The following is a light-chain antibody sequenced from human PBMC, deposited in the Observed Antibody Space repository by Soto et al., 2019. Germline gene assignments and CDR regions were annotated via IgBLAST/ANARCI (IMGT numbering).Light chain of an antibody. Sequence: ILMTQSPATLSVSPGVRATLSCRASQSVRSNLAWYQQKPGQAPRLVIYAASTRATGIPDRFSGSVSGTEFTLTISSLQSEDFAVYYCQQYNEWPPFTFGQGTRLEI. V-gene: IGKV3-15*01. J-gene: IGKJ5*01. CDR1: QSVRSN. CDR2: AAS. CDR3: QQYNEWPPFT.